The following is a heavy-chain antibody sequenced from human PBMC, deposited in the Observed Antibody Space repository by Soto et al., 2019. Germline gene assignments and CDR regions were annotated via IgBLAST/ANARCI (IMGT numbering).Heavy chain of an antibody. J-gene: IGHJ6*02. V-gene: IGHV4-59*01. CDR2: IYYSGST. Sequence: SETLSLTCTVSGGSISSYYWSWIRQPPGKGLEWIGYIYYSGSTNYNPSLKSRVTISVDTSKNQFSLKLSSVTAADTAVYYCASSSGGDTAMFSPPYYYYGMDVWGQGTTVTVSS. D-gene: IGHD5-18*01. CDR3: ASSSGGDTAMFSPPYYYYGMDV. CDR1: GGSISSYY.